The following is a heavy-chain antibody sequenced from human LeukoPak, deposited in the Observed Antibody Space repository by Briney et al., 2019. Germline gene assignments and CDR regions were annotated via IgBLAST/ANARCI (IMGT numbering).Heavy chain of an antibody. CDR3: ARDRRYYYDTSGYYYIDY. CDR1: GYTFTSYG. Sequence: WASVKVSCKASGYTFTSYGFSWVRQAPGQGLEWMGWISAYNGNTNYAQKLQGRVTMTTDTSTSTGYMELRSLRSDDTAVYYCARDRRYYYDTSGYYYIDYWGQGTLVTVSS. CDR2: ISAYNGNT. D-gene: IGHD3-22*01. V-gene: IGHV1-18*01. J-gene: IGHJ4*02.